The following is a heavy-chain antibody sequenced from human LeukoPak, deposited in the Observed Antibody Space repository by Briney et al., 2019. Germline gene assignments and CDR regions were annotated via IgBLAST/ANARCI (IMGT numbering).Heavy chain of an antibody. J-gene: IGHJ4*02. V-gene: IGHV4-38-2*02. CDR3: ARGSSFDY. Sequence: SETLSLTCTVSGYSISSGYYWGWIRQPPGKGLGWIGNIYHSGSIKYNPSLKSRVTISVDKSKNQFSLKLSSVTAADTAVYYCARGSSFDYWGQGTLVTVSS. CDR1: GYSISSGYY. CDR2: IYHSGSI. D-gene: IGHD6-6*01.